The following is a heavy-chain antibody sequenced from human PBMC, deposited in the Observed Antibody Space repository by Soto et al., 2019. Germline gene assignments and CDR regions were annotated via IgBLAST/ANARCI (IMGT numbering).Heavy chain of an antibody. V-gene: IGHV3-43*01. Sequence: EVQLVESGGVVVQPGGSLRLSCAASGFTFDDYTMHWVRQAPGKGLEGVSLISWDGGSTYYADSVKGRFTISRDNSKNSLYLQMNSLRTEDTALYYCAKDLDCGGDCPLGYWGQGTLVTVSS. D-gene: IGHD2-21*02. CDR1: GFTFDDYT. CDR2: ISWDGGST. CDR3: AKDLDCGGDCPLGY. J-gene: IGHJ4*02.